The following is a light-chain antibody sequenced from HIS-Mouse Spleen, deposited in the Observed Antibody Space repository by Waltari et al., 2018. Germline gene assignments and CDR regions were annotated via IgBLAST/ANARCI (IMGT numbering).Light chain of an antibody. CDR1: NIGSKS. Sequence: SYVLTQPPSVSVAPGKTARITCGGNNIGSKSVHCYQQKPGQAPVLVVYDDSDRPSGIPERFSGSNSGNTATLTISRVEAGDEADYYCQVWDSSSDHPYVFGTGTKVTVL. V-gene: IGLV3-21*03. J-gene: IGLJ1*01. CDR2: DDS. CDR3: QVWDSSSDHPYV.